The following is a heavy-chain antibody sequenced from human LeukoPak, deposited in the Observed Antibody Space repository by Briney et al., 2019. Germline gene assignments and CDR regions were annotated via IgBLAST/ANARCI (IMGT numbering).Heavy chain of an antibody. Sequence: GGSLRLSCAHSGFIFSNYAMSCVRAALGEGLGWVSAIGGRDGGTYYEDTVKGRFTVSRDDPKNTLYLQMNTLRGEHTAVYYSAKWGDYDILTGYYDSDNWGHGTLVTVSS. J-gene: IGHJ4*01. CDR3: AKWGDYDILTGYYDSDN. V-gene: IGHV3-23*01. CDR2: IGGRDGGT. D-gene: IGHD3-9*01. CDR1: GFIFSNYA.